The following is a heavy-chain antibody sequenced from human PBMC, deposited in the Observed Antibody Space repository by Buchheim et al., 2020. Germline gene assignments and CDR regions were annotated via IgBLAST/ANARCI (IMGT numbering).Heavy chain of an antibody. CDR1: RFTFSSYG. D-gene: IGHD5-24*01. CDR2: ISYDGSTE. J-gene: IGHJ4*02. V-gene: IGHV3-30*18. Sequence: QVQLVESGGGVVQPGKSLRLSCAASRFTFSSYGMQWVRQAPGKGLEWVAIISYDGSTERYADSVKGRFTISRDNSKNTLYLQMNSLRPEDTAVYYCAKDRWDGYNSGAADHWGQGTL. CDR3: AKDRWDGYNSGAADH.